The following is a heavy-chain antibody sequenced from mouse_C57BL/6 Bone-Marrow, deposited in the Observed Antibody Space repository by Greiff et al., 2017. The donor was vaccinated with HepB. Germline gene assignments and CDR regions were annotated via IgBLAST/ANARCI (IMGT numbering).Heavy chain of an antibody. CDR2: IYPGSGST. J-gene: IGHJ1*03. Sequence: QVHVKQSGAELVKPGASVKMSCKASGYTFTSYWITWVKQRPGQGLEWIGDIYPGSGSTNYNEKFKSKATLTVDTSSSTAYMQLSSLTSEDSAVYYCARELRYPNWYFDVWGTGTTVTVSS. V-gene: IGHV1-55*01. D-gene: IGHD1-1*01. CDR3: ARELRYPNWYFDV. CDR1: GYTFTSYW.